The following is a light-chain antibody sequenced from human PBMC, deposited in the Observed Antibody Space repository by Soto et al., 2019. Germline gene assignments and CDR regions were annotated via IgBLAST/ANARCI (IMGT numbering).Light chain of an antibody. CDR3: QQSFRSPLT. Sequence: DIQMTQSPSFLSASVGDTVTITCRSSQNIRRYLNWYQQRPGKAPKFLICAALSLQSGVPARFRGSESGTEFNLTISSLEPEDFATYYCQQSFRSPLTFGRGTKLEIK. CDR1: QNIRRY. J-gene: IGKJ2*01. CDR2: AAL. V-gene: IGKV1-39*01.